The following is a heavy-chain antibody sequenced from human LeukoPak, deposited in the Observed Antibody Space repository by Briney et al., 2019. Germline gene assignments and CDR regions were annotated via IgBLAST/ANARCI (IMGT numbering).Heavy chain of an antibody. CDR1: GFTFSTYG. D-gene: IGHD6-19*01. CDR2: ISYDGGNK. V-gene: IGHV3-30*03. Sequence: GRSLRLSCAASGFTFSTYGMHWVRQAPGKGLEWVAVISYDGGNKYYADSVKGRFTISRDNSKNTLYLQMNSLRAEDTAVYYCARKEGWYVFDYWGQGTLVTVSS. J-gene: IGHJ4*02. CDR3: ARKEGWYVFDY.